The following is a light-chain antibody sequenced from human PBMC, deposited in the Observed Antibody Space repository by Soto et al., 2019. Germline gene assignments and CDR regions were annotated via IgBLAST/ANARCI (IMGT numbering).Light chain of an antibody. J-gene: IGLJ1*01. CDR1: SSDVGAYNY. V-gene: IGLV2-14*01. Sequence: QSALTQPASVSASPGQSITISCTGTSSDVGAYNYVSWYQQYPGKCPKLMIFEVSNRPSGVSDRFPGSKSGHTASLTISVLQAEDEADYYCSSYTTSSTLGFGTGTKSPS. CDR3: SSYTTSSTLG. CDR2: EVS.